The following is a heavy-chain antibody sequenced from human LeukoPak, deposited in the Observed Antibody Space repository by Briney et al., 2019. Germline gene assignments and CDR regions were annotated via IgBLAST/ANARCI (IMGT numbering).Heavy chain of an antibody. J-gene: IGHJ4*02. CDR3: AKDDGWLYYNH. V-gene: IGHV3-23*01. D-gene: IGHD3-22*01. CDR1: GFTFRIHG. CDR2: ISPGGEIH. Sequence: GGSLRLSCAASGFTFRIHGMNWVRQAPGKGLEWVSGISPGGEIHYYADSVKGRFTISRDNSKGTVSLQMHSLRAEDTATYYCAKDDGWLYYNHWGQGTLVTVSS.